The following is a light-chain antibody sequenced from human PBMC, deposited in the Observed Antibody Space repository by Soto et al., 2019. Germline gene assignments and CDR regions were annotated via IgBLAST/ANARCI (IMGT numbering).Light chain of an antibody. J-gene: IGLJ3*02. CDR2: EVS. CDR3: TSYSRYSVLV. Sequence: QSVLTQPASVSGSPGQSITISCTGTSSDIGGYKYVSWYQQHPGKAPKLIIFEVSNRPSGDSDRFSGSNSGNTASLTISGLQAEDEADYYCTSYSRYSVLVFGGGTKVTVL. V-gene: IGLV2-14*01. CDR1: SSDIGGYKY.